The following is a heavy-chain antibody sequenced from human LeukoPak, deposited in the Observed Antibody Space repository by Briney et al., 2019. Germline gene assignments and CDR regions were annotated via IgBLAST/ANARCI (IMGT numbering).Heavy chain of an antibody. CDR3: AREGTDYYDSSGCLDY. D-gene: IGHD3-22*01. CDR2: INPNSGGT. V-gene: IGHV1-2*02. Sequence: GASVKVSCKASGYTFTGCYMHWVRQAPGQGLEWMGWINPNSGGTNYAQKFQGRVTMTRDTSISTAYMELSRLRSDDTAVYYCAREGTDYYDSSGCLDYWGQGTLVTVSS. J-gene: IGHJ4*02. CDR1: GYTFTGCY.